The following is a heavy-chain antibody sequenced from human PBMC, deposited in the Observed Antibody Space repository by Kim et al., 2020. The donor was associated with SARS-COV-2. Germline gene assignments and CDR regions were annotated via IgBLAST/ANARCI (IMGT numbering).Heavy chain of an antibody. CDR3: ARAGRWGINQVAAAGGSGRETANWYFDL. J-gene: IGHJ2*01. Sequence: SETLSLTCTVSGGSISSGGYYWSWIRQHPGKGLEWIGYIYYSGSTYYNPSLKSRVTISVDTSKNQFSLKLSSVTAADTAVYYCARAGRWGINQVAAAGGSGRETANWYFDLWGRGTLVTVSS. CDR1: GGSISSGGYY. V-gene: IGHV4-31*03. CDR2: IYYSGST. D-gene: IGHD6-13*01.